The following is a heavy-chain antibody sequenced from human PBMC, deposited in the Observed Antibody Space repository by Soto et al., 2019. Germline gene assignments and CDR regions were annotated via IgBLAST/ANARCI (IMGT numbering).Heavy chain of an antibody. Sequence: GGSLRLSCSASGFTFSSYAMHWVRQAPGKGLEYVSAISSNGGSTYYADSVKGRFTISRDNSKNTLYLQMSSLRAEDTAVYYCVKAHIMTRPYYDFWSGTDTYYYYGMDVWGQGTTVTVSS. CDR1: GFTFSSYA. D-gene: IGHD3-3*01. CDR3: VKAHIMTRPYYDFWSGTDTYYYYGMDV. V-gene: IGHV3-64D*08. J-gene: IGHJ6*02. CDR2: ISSNGGST.